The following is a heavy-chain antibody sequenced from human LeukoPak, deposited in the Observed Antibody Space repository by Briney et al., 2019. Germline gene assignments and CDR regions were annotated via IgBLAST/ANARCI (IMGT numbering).Heavy chain of an antibody. D-gene: IGHD5-24*01. CDR1: GGSFSGYY. J-gene: IGHJ2*01. Sequence: SETLSLTCAVYGGSFSGYYWSWIRQPPGKGLEWIGEINHSGSTNYNPSLKSRVTISVDTSKNQFALKLSSVTAADTAVYYCARRRDGYNHYWYFDLWGRGTLVTVSS. V-gene: IGHV4-34*01. CDR2: INHSGST. CDR3: ARRRDGYNHYWYFDL.